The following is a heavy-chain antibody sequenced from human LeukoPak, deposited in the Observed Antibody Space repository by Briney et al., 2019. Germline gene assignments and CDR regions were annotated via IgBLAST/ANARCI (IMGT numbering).Heavy chain of an antibody. CDR1: GFTFSNYW. CDR3: ARESKYSGYPFDY. J-gene: IGHJ4*02. D-gene: IGHD5-12*01. Sequence: PGGSLRLSCAASGFTFSNYWMHWVRQAPGKGLVWVARVNSDGSGTTYADSVKGRFTISRDNAKNTLYLQMNSLRAEDTAVCYCARESKYSGYPFDYWGQGTLVTVSS. CDR2: VNSDGSGT. V-gene: IGHV3-74*01.